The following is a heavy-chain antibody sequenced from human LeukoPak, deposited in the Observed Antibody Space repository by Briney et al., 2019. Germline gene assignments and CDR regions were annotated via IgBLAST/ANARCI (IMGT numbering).Heavy chain of an antibody. V-gene: IGHV3-21*01. CDR2: ISSSSSYI. CDR1: GFTFSSYS. D-gene: IGHD6-19*01. CDR3: ASYSSGWYPYFDY. Sequence: GGSLRLSCAASGFTFSSYSMNWVRQAPGKGLEWVSSISSSSSYIYYADSVKGRFTISRDNAKNSLYLQMNSLRAEDTAVYYCASYSSGWYPYFDYWGQGTLVTVSS. J-gene: IGHJ4*02.